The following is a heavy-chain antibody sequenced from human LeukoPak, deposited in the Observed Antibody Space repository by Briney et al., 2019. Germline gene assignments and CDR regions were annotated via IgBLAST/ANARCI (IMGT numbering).Heavy chain of an antibody. J-gene: IGHJ5*02. CDR3: ARDVWFGELWFDP. D-gene: IGHD3-10*01. CDR1: GFTFSSYS. CDR2: ISSSSSCI. V-gene: IGHV3-21*01. Sequence: GGSLRLSCAASGFTFSSYSMNWVRQAPGKGLEWVSSISSSSSCIYYADSVKGRFTISRDNAKNSLYLQMNSLRAEDTAVYYCARDVWFGELWFDPWGQGTLVTVSS.